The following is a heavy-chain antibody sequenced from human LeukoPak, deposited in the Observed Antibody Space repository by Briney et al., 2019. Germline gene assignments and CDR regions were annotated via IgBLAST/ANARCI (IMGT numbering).Heavy chain of an antibody. V-gene: IGHV1-18*01. CDR1: GYTFTSYG. CDR3: ARGXPRWRGAYCGGDCYSGXXXYYGMD. Sequence: ASVKVSCKASGYTFTSYGISWVRQAPGQGLEWMGWISAYNGNTNYAQKLQGRVTMTTDTSTSTAYMELRSLRSDDTAVYYCARGXPRWRGAYCGGDCYSGXXXYYGMD. D-gene: IGHD2-21*02. J-gene: IGHJ6*01. CDR2: ISAYNGNT.